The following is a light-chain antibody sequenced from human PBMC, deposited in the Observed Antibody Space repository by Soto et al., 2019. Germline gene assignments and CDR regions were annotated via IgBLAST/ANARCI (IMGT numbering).Light chain of an antibody. CDR2: EVT. V-gene: IGLV2-14*01. CDR3: SSYTSSSIYV. Sequence: QSVMTEPASVTWYPSQSITISCTGTSSDIGGHHFVSWYQQQSGKAPKLVIYEVTDRPSGVSDRFSGSKSGNAASLTISGLQPEDEADYYCSSYTSSSIYVFGTGTKVTVL. J-gene: IGLJ1*01. CDR1: SSDIGGHHF.